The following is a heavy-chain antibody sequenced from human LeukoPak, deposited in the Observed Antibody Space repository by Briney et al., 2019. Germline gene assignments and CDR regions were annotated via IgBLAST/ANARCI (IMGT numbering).Heavy chain of an antibody. D-gene: IGHD4-17*01. CDR3: ARDPTSVARGTNYFDY. J-gene: IGHJ4*02. V-gene: IGHV3-64*01. CDR1: GFTFSSYA. CDR2: ISSNGGST. Sequence: PGGSLRLSCAASGFTFSSYAMHWVRQAPGKGLEYVSGISSNGGSTYYANSVKGRFTISRDNSKNTLYLQMGSLRAEDMAVYYCARDPTSVARGTNYFDYWGQGTLVTVSS.